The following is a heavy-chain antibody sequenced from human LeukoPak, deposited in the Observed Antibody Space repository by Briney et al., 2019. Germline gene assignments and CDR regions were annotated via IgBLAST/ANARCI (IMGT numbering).Heavy chain of an antibody. CDR3: ARGHGTSWFPFDS. CDR2: ISDDDTTI. CDR1: GFSFSSYQ. Sequence: PGGSLRLSCTGSGFSFSSYQMNWVRQAPGKGLEWVSHISDDDTTIYYADSVKGRFTISRDDAKSSLYLEMKSLRAKDTAIYYCARGHGTSWFPFDSWGQGTLVTVSS. D-gene: IGHD6-13*01. J-gene: IGHJ4*02. V-gene: IGHV3-48*03.